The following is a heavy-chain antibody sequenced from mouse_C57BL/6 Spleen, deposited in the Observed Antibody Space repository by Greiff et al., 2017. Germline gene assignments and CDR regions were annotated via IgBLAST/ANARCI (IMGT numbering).Heavy chain of an antibody. Sequence: EVMLVESGGGLVQPKGSLKLSCAASGFSFNTYAMNWVRQAPGKGLEWVARIRSKSNNYATYYADSVKDRFTNSRDDSESMLYLQMNNLKTEDTAMYYCVRHGAWYFDYWGQGTTLTVSS. V-gene: IGHV10-1*01. CDR2: IRSKSNNYAT. CDR3: VRHGAWYFDY. J-gene: IGHJ2*01. CDR1: GFSFNTYA.